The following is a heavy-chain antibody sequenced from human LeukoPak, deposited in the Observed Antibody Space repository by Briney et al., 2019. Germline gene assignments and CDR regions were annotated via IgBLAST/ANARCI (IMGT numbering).Heavy chain of an antibody. CDR2: IYYSGST. V-gene: IGHV4-59*08. CDR3: ARSGSYSFWFDP. Sequence: SETLSLTCTVSGGSISTYYWSWVRQSPGRGLEWIGHIYYSGSTNYNPSLKSRVTISVDTSKNQFSLKLSSVTAADTAVYYCARSGSYSFWFDPWGQGTLVTVSS. J-gene: IGHJ5*02. D-gene: IGHD1-26*01. CDR1: GGSISTYY.